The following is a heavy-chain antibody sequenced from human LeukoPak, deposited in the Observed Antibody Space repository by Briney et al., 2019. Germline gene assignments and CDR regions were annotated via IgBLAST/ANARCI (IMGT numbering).Heavy chain of an antibody. V-gene: IGHV3-48*01. J-gene: IGHJ3*02. D-gene: IGHD3-9*01. Sequence: GGSLRLSCAASGFTFSTYSMNWVRQAPGKGLEWVSYISTSSSTIYYADSVKGRFTISRDNAKNSLYLQMNSLRAEDTAVHYCARIFVTLDAFDIWGQGTMVTVSS. CDR3: ARIFVTLDAFDI. CDR2: ISTSSSTI. CDR1: GFTFSTYS.